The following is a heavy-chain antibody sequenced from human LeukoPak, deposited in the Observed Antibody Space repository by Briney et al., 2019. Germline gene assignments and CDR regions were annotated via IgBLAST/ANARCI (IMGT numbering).Heavy chain of an antibody. CDR3: ARVIAGATLDYFDY. V-gene: IGHV3-33*01. J-gene: IGHJ4*02. D-gene: IGHD1-26*01. CDR1: GFTFSSYG. Sequence: GRSLRLSCAASGFTFSSYGMHWVRQAPGKGLEWVAVIWYDGSNKYYADSVKGRFTISRDNSKNTLYLQMNSLKVEDTALYYCARVIAGATLDYFDYWGQGTLVTVSS. CDR2: IWYDGSNK.